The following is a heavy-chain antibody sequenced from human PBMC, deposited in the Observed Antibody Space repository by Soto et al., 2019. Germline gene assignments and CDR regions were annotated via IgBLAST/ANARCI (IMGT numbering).Heavy chain of an antibody. CDR1: GFTFSSYA. CDR3: AKDLRYIAAAGSPREYYYYSYMDV. Sequence: EVQLLESGGGLVQPGGSLRLSCAASGFTFSSYAMSWVRQAPGKGLEWVSAISGSGGSTYYADSVKGRFTISRDNSKNTLYLRMNSLRAEDTAVYYCAKDLRYIAAAGSPREYYYYSYMDVWGKGTTVTVSS. D-gene: IGHD6-13*01. CDR2: ISGSGGST. V-gene: IGHV3-23*01. J-gene: IGHJ6*03.